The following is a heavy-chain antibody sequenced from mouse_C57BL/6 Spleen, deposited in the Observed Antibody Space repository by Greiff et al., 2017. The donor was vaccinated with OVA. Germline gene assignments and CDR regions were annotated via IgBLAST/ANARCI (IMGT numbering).Heavy chain of an antibody. Sequence: QVQLQQPGAELVMPGASVKLSCKASGYTFTSYWMHWVKPRPGQGLEWIGEIDPSDSYTNYNQKFKGKSTLTVDKSSSTAYMQLSSLTSEDSAVEYCARSDYYGSSLDYFDYWGQGTTLTVSS. J-gene: IGHJ2*01. CDR3: ARSDYYGSSLDYFDY. CDR2: IDPSDSYT. CDR1: GYTFTSYW. D-gene: IGHD1-1*01. V-gene: IGHV1-69*01.